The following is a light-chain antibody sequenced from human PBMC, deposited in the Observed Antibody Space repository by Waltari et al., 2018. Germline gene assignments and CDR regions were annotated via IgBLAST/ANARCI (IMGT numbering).Light chain of an antibody. CDR3: QTWGTGIVV. J-gene: IGLJ2*01. CDR2: LNSDGSH. Sequence: QLVLTQSPSASASLGASVKLPCPLSSGHSSYAIAWHPQQPEKGPRYLMKLNSDGSHSKGDGIPDRFSGSSSGAERYLTISSLQSEDEADYYCQTWGTGIVVFGGGTKLTVL. CDR1: SGHSSYA. V-gene: IGLV4-69*01.